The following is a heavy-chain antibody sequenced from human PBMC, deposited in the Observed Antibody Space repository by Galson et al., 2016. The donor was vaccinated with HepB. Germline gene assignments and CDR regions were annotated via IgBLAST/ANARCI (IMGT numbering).Heavy chain of an antibody. CDR3: ARAGYDGDLWSGFFDY. Sequence: TLSLTCTVSGVSISSTTYYWSWIRQPAGKGLEWIGRVYTRGSIKYNPSFGSRVTMTADASKNQFSLKLTSVTAADTAVYYCARAGYDGDLWSGFFDYWGRGVLVTVSS. CDR2: VYTRGSI. V-gene: IGHV4-61*02. J-gene: IGHJ4*02. CDR1: GVSISSTTYY. D-gene: IGHD3-3*01.